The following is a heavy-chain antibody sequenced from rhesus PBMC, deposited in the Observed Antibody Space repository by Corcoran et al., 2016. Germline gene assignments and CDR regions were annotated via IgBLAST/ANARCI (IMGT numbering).Heavy chain of an antibody. Sequence: QLQLQESGTGLVKPSETLSLTCAVSGNSISSNYWSWIRQSPGKRLEWIGRISGNGGSTDYSPSLKSRVTSSKDTAKNQVSLKLSSVTAADTAMYYCVRDPSGIFVYWGQGVLVTVAP. J-gene: IGHJ4*01. CDR3: VRDPSGIFVY. CDR2: ISGNGGST. CDR1: GNSISSNY. D-gene: IGHD5-42*01. V-gene: IGHV4-173*01.